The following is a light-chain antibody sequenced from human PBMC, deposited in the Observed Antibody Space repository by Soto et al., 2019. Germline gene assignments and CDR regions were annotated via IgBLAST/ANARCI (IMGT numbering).Light chain of an antibody. V-gene: IGLV2-14*01. CDR2: EVS. CDR3: SSYTSSSTLDV. CDR1: TSDVGGYNY. Sequence: QSPLTQPASVSGSPGQSITISCTGTTSDVGGYNYVSWYQQHPGKAPKLMIYEVSNRPSGVSNRFSGSKYGNTASLTISGPQAEDEADYYCSSYTSSSTLDVFGTGTKVTVL. J-gene: IGLJ1*01.